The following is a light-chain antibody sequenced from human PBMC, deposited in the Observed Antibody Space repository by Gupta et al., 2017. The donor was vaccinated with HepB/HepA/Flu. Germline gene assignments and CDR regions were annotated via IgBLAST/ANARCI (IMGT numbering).Light chain of an antibody. Sequence: DIQLTQSPSFLSASVGDRVTINCRASQGIGNSLAWYQQKPVKVPDLLIYAASTLRSGVPSRFSGSGFWTQFTLTISSLQSEDFATYYCQQLNSVPLTFGGGTKVEIK. CDR3: QQLNSVPLT. J-gene: IGKJ4*01. CDR2: AAS. CDR1: QGIGNS. V-gene: IGKV1-9*01.